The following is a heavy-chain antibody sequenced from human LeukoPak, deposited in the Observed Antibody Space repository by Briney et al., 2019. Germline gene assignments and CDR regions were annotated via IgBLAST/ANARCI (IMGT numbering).Heavy chain of an antibody. J-gene: IGHJ5*02. CDR1: GFTFSSYS. CDR2: ISSSSSTI. Sequence: GSLRLSCAASGFTFSSYSMNWVRQAPGKGLKWVSYISSSSSTIYYVDSVKGRFTISRDNAKNSLYLQMNSLRAEDTAVYYCARELYYDFWSGYYTGGLSDWFDPWGQGTLVTVSS. V-gene: IGHV3-48*01. CDR3: ARELYYDFWSGYYTGGLSDWFDP. D-gene: IGHD3-3*01.